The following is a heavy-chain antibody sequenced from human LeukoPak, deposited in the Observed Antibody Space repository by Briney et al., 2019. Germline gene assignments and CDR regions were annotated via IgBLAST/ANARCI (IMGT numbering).Heavy chain of an antibody. V-gene: IGHV3-43D*03. D-gene: IGHD6-19*01. CDR1: GFTFDDYA. CDR2: ISWDGGST. Sequence: GSLRLSCAASGFTFDDYAMHWVRQAPGKGLVWVSLISWDGGSTYYADSVKGRFTISRDNAKNAVYLQMNGLRAEDTAVYFCARRGPGSGWPTDYWGQGTPVTVSS. CDR3: ARRGPGSGWPTDY. J-gene: IGHJ4*02.